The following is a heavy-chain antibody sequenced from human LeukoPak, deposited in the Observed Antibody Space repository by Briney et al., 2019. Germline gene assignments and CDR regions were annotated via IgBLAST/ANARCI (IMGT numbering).Heavy chain of an antibody. Sequence: PSETLSLTCTVSGGSISSYYWSWIRQPPGKGLEWIGYIYYSGSTNYNPSLKSRVTISVDTSKNQFSLKLSSVTAADTAVYYCARGEYCSSTSSYGNPFDYWGQGTLVTVSS. V-gene: IGHV4-59*01. J-gene: IGHJ4*02. CDR1: GGSISSYY. CDR3: ARGEYCSSTSSYGNPFDY. CDR2: IYYSGST. D-gene: IGHD2-2*01.